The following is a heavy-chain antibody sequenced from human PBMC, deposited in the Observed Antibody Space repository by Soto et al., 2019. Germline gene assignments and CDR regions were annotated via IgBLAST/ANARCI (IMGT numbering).Heavy chain of an antibody. CDR1: GGSISSYY. V-gene: IGHV4-4*07. CDR3: ARVKGY. CDR2: IYTSGST. J-gene: IGHJ4*02. Sequence: SETLSLTCTVSGGSISSYYWSWIRQPAGKGLEWIGRIYTSGSTNYNPSVKGRFTISRDNSKNTLYLQMNSLRAEDTAVYYCARVKGYWGQGTLVTVSS.